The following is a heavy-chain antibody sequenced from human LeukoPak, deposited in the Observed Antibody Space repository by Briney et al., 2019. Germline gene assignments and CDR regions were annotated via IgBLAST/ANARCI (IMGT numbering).Heavy chain of an antibody. CDR1: GLTFSSSA. Sequence: GGSLRLSCAASGLTFSSSAMSWVRQAPGKGLEWVSTISGNGGSTYYADSVKGRFTISRDNSKITLYLQMNTLRAEDTAVYYCAKQEQWLAHFDNWGQGTLVSVST. CDR2: ISGNGGST. V-gene: IGHV3-23*01. J-gene: IGHJ4*02. CDR3: AKQEQWLAHFDN. D-gene: IGHD6-19*01.